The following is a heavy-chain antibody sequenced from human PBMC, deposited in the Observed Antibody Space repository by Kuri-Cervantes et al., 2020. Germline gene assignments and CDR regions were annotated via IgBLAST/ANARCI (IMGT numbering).Heavy chain of an antibody. Sequence: ASVKVSCKASGYTFTGYYMHWVRQAPGQGLEWMGWINPNSGGTNYAQKFQGWVTMTRDTSISTAYMVLSRLRSDDTAVYYCARDPPAAGIPGGAFDIWGQGTMVTVSS. CDR1: GYTFTGYY. V-gene: IGHV1-2*04. CDR2: INPNSGGT. CDR3: ARDPPAAGIPGGAFDI. J-gene: IGHJ3*02. D-gene: IGHD6-13*01.